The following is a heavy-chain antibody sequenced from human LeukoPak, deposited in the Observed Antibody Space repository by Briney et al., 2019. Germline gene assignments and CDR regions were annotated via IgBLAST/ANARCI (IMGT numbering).Heavy chain of an antibody. D-gene: IGHD1-26*01. CDR3: ARGRVGAMYYFDY. J-gene: IGHJ4*02. V-gene: IGHV3-48*01. CDR2: ISSSSSTI. Sequence: PGGSLRLSCAASGFTFSSYSMNWVRQAPGKGLEWVSYISSSSSTIYYADFVKGRFTISRDNAKNSLYLQMNSLRAEDTAVYYCARGRVGAMYYFDYWGQGTLVTVSS. CDR1: GFTFSSYS.